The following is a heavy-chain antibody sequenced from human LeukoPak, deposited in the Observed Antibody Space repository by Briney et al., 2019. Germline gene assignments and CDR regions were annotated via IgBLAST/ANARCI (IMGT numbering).Heavy chain of an antibody. V-gene: IGHV1-69*04. D-gene: IGHD3-10*01. CDR2: IIPILGIA. J-gene: IGHJ6*02. CDR3: ARGREYHYGSGSLTTYYYGMDV. CDR1: GYTFTSYG. Sequence: ASVKVSCKASGYTFTSYGISWVRQAPGQGLEWMGRIIPILGIANYAQKFQGRVTITADKSTSTAYMELSSLRSEDTAVYYCARGREYHYGSGSLTTYYYGMDVWGQGTTVTVSS.